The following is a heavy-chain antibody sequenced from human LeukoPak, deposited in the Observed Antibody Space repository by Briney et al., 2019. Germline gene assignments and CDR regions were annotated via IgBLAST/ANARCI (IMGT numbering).Heavy chain of an antibody. CDR3: AAGFGRRPLAYDY. Sequence: ASVTVSCKASGYTFTSYYMHWVRQAPGQGLEWMGGFDPEDGETIYAQKFQGRVTMTEDTSTDTAYMELSSLRSEDTAVYYCAAGFGRRPLAYDYWGQGTLVTVSS. CDR2: FDPEDGET. J-gene: IGHJ4*02. D-gene: IGHD2-15*01. V-gene: IGHV1-24*01. CDR1: GYTFTSYY.